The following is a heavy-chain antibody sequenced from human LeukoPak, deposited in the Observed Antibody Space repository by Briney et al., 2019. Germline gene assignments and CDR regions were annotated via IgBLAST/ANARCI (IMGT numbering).Heavy chain of an antibody. Sequence: ASVKVSCKASGYTFTSYGISWVRQAPGQGLEWMGWISAGNGNTKYSQKFQGRVTITRDTSASTAYMELSSLRSEDTAVYYCASLDVEQHLWGQGTLVTVSS. CDR3: ASLDVEQHL. J-gene: IGHJ5*02. CDR1: GYTFTSYG. CDR2: ISAGNGNT. D-gene: IGHD2-2*03. V-gene: IGHV1-18*01.